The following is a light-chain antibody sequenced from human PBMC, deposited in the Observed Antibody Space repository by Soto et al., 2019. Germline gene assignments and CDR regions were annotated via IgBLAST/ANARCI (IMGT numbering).Light chain of an antibody. CDR1: QSVGTN. V-gene: IGKV3-15*01. J-gene: IGKJ4*01. Sequence: EVVMTQSPATVSVSPGERTSLSCRASQSVGTNLGWYQQKPGQAPRLLISKTSIRATGLPASFSGSGSGTVFTLTISRVHSEYFAVYCWQQNDTSPLTFGEGTTVDIK. CDR2: KTS. CDR3: QQNDTSPLT.